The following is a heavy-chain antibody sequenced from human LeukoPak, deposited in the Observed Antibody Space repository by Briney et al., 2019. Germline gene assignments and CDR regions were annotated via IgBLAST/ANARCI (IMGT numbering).Heavy chain of an antibody. D-gene: IGHD1-26*01. V-gene: IGHV3-30*03. CDR2: ISFHGNNK. J-gene: IGHJ4*02. CDR3: ARDGGAQPSGSSIDY. CDR1: EFTFSTYG. Sequence: GTSLRLYCAASEFTFSTYGMHWVRQAPGKGLEWVAVISFHGNNKYYADSVKGRFTISRDNAKNSLYLQMNSLRAEDTAVYYCARDGGAQPSGSSIDYWGQGTLVTVSS.